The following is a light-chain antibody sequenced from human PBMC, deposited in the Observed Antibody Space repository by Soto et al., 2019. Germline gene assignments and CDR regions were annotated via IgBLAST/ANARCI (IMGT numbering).Light chain of an antibody. CDR3: SSYTSSSARV. CDR1: SSDVGAYYY. Sequence: QSLLTQPASLSGSPGQSITISCTGTSSDVGAYYYVSWYQQHPDKAPKLMIYEVSNRPSGVSNRFSGSKSVNTATLTISWLQAEDEADYYCSSYTSSSARVFGTGTKATVL. J-gene: IGLJ1*01. CDR2: EVS. V-gene: IGLV2-14*03.